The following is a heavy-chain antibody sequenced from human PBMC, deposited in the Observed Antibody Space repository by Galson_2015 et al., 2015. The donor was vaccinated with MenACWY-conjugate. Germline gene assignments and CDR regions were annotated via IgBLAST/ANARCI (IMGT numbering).Heavy chain of an antibody. CDR3: AKISHGGSGSYYNWWGFDY. V-gene: IGHV3-23*01. CDR1: GFTLRPYA. CDR2: LGGVDGST. J-gene: IGHJ4*02. Sequence: SLRLSCAASGFTLRPYAMSWVRQAPGRGLEWVLALGGVDGSTYYSDYVKGRFTISRDNSGNTLLLQMSSLRVDDTAGYYCAKISHGGSGSYYNWWGFDYWGQGALVTVSS. D-gene: IGHD3-10*01.